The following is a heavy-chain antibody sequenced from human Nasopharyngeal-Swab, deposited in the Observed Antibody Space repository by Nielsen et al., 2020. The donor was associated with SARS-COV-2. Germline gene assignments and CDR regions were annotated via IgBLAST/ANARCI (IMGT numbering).Heavy chain of an antibody. CDR2: ISGGGGST. V-gene: IGHV3-23*01. CDR1: GFTFRSYA. D-gene: IGHD3-3*01. CDR3: ARFPRYDLYSFQSEYFQN. J-gene: IGHJ1*01. Sequence: GGSLRLSCAASGFTFRSYAMGWVRQAPGKGLAWVSGISGGGGSTYYADSVKGRFTISRDNYNSKNTVDLQMNSLRAEDTAVYYCARFPRYDLYSFQSEYFQNWGQGTLVTVSS.